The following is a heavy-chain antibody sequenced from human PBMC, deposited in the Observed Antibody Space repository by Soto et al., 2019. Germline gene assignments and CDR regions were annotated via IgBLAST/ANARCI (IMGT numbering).Heavy chain of an antibody. V-gene: IGHV4-39*01. CDR1: GDSISSSSYF. J-gene: IGHJ5*02. Sequence: QLLLQESGPGLVKPSETLSLTCTVTGDSISSSSYFWGWIRQPPGKGLEWIASIYYIGTTYYSPALQSRVTISVDTATDQCAREVTSVTAADTAIYYGARSGSWSFNTWGRGTLVTVSS. CDR2: IYYIGTT. D-gene: IGHD6-13*01. CDR3: ARSGSWSFNT.